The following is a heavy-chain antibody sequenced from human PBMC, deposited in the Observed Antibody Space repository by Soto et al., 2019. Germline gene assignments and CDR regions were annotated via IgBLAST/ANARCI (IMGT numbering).Heavy chain of an antibody. Sequence: EVQLVESGGGLVQPGRSLRLSCAASGFTFDDYAMHWVRQAPGKGLEWVSGISWNSGSIGYADSVKGRFTISRDNAKNSLYLQMNSLRAEDTALYYCAKDSSSWYQRSDWYFDLWGRGTLVTVSS. CDR3: AKDSSSWYQRSDWYFDL. CDR2: ISWNSGSI. D-gene: IGHD6-13*01. V-gene: IGHV3-9*01. J-gene: IGHJ2*01. CDR1: GFTFDDYA.